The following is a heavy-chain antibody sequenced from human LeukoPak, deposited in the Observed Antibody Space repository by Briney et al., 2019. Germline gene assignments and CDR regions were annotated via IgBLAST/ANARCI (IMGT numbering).Heavy chain of an antibody. CDR1: GFTFSSYW. CDR2: INSDGSAT. V-gene: IGHV3-74*01. CDR3: ARDDFGI. J-gene: IGHJ3*02. Sequence: GGSLRLSCAASGFTFSSYWMHWVREAPGKGLVWVARINSDGSATSHADSVKGRFTISRGNAKNTLYLQVNSLRAEDTAVYYCARDDFGIWGQGTMVTVSS.